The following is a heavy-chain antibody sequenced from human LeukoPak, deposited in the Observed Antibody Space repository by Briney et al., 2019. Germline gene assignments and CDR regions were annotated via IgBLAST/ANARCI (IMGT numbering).Heavy chain of an antibody. V-gene: IGHV3-23*01. CDR1: GFTFISYA. CDR2: ISGSGGST. J-gene: IGHJ4*02. Sequence: GGSLRVSCAASGFTFISYAMSWVRQALGKGLEWVSAISGSGGSTYYADSVKGRFTISRDNAKNSLYLQMNSLRAEDTAVYYCARVSVEWELLGGFDYWGQGTLVTVSS. D-gene: IGHD1-26*01. CDR3: ARVSVEWELLGGFDY.